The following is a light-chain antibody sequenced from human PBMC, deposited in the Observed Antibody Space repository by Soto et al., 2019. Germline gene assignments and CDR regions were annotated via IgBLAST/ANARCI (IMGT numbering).Light chain of an antibody. J-gene: IGLJ2*01. CDR3: SAWDDSLRGRV. CDR2: RNN. Sequence: QSVLTQPPSASGTPGQRVTISCSGSSSNIGSNYVSWYQQLPGTAPPLLIYRNNQRPSGVPDRFSGSKSGTSASLAISGLRSEDEADYYCSAWDDSLRGRVFGVGTKLTVL. V-gene: IGLV1-47*01. CDR1: SSNIGSNY.